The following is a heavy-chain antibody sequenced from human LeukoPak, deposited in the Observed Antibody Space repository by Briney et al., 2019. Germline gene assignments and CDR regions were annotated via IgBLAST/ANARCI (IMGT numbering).Heavy chain of an antibody. CDR1: GGSTTGYF. CDR3: ARGDKYYGGNEDYYYGMDV. J-gene: IGHJ6*02. CDR2: VYYKGDT. V-gene: IGHV4-59*08. D-gene: IGHD4-23*01. Sequence: PSETLSLTCSVSGGSTTGYFWTWIRQPPGKGPEWIGYVYYKGDTSYSPSLDSRVSISVDTSKKQFSLKLNSVTAADTAMYYCARGDKYYGGNEDYYYGMDVWGQGTMVTVSS.